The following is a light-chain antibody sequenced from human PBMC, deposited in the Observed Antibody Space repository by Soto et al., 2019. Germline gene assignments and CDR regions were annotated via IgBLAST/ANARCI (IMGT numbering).Light chain of an antibody. V-gene: IGKV1-17*01. CDR1: QGIRNY. J-gene: IGKJ1*01. Sequence: DIQMTQSPSSLSASVGDRVTITCRASQGIRNYLSLYQQKPGKAPKRLIYASSSLQRGAPTMFGGSGARTEFTITISILQSEDFAVYCCQHYNNWPRTFGQGTKVDI. CDR3: QHYNNWPRT. CDR2: ASS.